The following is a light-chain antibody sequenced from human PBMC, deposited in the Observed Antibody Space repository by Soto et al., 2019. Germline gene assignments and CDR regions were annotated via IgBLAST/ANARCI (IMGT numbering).Light chain of an antibody. CDR1: QSISSY. V-gene: IGKV1-39*01. CDR2: AAS. CDR3: QQSYSTPQT. J-gene: IGKJ1*01. Sequence: DMQMTQSPCSLSASVGDRVTITCRASQSISSYLNWYQQKPGKAPKLLIYAASSLQSGVPSRFSGSGSGTDFTLTISSLQPEDFATYYCQQSYSTPQTFGQRT.